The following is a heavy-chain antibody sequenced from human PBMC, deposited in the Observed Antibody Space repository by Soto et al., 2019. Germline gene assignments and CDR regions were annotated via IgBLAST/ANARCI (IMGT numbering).Heavy chain of an antibody. V-gene: IGHV3-48*02. CDR3: ARYDSSSGWYSSFDY. J-gene: IGHJ4*02. Sequence: EVQLVESGGGLVQPGGSLRLSCAASGFTFSSYSMNWVRQAPGKGLEWVSYSSSSSSTIYYADSVKGRFTISRDNAKNSLYLQMNSLRDEDTAVYYCARYDSSSGWYSSFDYWGQGTLVTVSS. CDR1: GFTFSSYS. CDR2: SSSSSSTI. D-gene: IGHD6-19*01.